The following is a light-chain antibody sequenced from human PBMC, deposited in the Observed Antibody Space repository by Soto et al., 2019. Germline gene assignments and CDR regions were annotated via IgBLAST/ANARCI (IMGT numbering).Light chain of an antibody. J-gene: IGKJ1*01. CDR1: QSVTTQ. CDR2: GAS. V-gene: IGKV3-20*01. Sequence: IVLTQSPGTLSLSPGERATLPCRASQSVTTQVAWDQQKPGQAPRLIIHGASSRATGVPDRITGSGSGTDFTLSISGLEPEDFAVYYCQQYGGSTRTFGQGTKVDIK. CDR3: QQYGGSTRT.